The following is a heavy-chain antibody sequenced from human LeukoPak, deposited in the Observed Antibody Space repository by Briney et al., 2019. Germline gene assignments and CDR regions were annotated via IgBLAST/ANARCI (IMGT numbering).Heavy chain of an antibody. CDR1: GFTFSSYA. J-gene: IGHJ4*02. D-gene: IGHD6-19*01. CDR2: ISGSGGST. CDR3: AKGSGIAVAGNFDY. Sequence: PGGSLRLSCAASGFTFSSYAMSWVRQAPGKGVEWVSAISGSGGSTYYADSVKGRFTISRDNSKNTLYLQMNSLRAEDTAVYYCAKGSGIAVAGNFDYWGQGTLVTVSS. V-gene: IGHV3-23*01.